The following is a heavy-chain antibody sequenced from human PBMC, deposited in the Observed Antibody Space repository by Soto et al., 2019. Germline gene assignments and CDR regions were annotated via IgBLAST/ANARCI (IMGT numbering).Heavy chain of an antibody. CDR3: ARGGNSSSWLGLIDY. CDR2: INHSGST. CDR1: GGSFSGYY. D-gene: IGHD6-13*01. J-gene: IGHJ4*02. Sequence: QVQLQQWGAGLLKPSETLSLTCAVYGGSFSGYYWSWIRQPPGKGLEWIGEINHSGSTNYNPSLKSRVTISVDTSKNQFSLKLSSVTAADTAVYYCARGGNSSSWLGLIDYWGQGTLVTVSS. V-gene: IGHV4-34*01.